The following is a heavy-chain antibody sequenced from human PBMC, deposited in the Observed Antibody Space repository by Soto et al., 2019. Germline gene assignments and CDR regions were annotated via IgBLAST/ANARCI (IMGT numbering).Heavy chain of an antibody. V-gene: IGHV1-2*04. Sequence: ASVKVSCKASGYTFTGYYMHWVRQAPGQGLEWMGWINPNSGGTNYAQKFQGWVTMTRDTSISTAYMELSRLRSDDTAVYYCARAPSDSYYYYYMDVWGKGTTVTV. CDR2: INPNSGGT. J-gene: IGHJ6*03. CDR1: GYTFTGYY. D-gene: IGHD6-6*01. CDR3: ARAPSDSYYYYYMDV.